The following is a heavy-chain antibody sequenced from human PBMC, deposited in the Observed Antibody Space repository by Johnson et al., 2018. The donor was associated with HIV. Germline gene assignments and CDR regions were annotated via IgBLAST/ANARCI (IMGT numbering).Heavy chain of an antibody. CDR2: IYSGGTT. Sequence: VQLVESGGGVVQPGGSLRLSCAASGFTVSSNYMSWVRQVPGKGLEWVSLIYSGGTTYYADSLKGRFIISRDNSKNTLYLQMNSLRADDTAVYYCARDALESPWALDIWGQGTLVTVSS. D-gene: IGHD1-1*01. CDR1: GFTVSSNY. J-gene: IGHJ3*02. V-gene: IGHV3-66*01. CDR3: ARDALESPWALDI.